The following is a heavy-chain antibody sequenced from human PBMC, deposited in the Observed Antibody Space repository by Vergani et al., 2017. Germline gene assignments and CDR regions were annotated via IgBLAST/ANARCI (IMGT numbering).Heavy chain of an antibody. V-gene: IGHV4-4*03. CDR1: GDSISSNNC. D-gene: IGHD5-12*01. Sequence: QVQLQESGPGLVKPPGTPSLTCAVSGDSISSNNCWTWVRQPPGKGLEWIGEICHTEDTKYSPSLKSRVTVAVDESRNLFSLRLNSVTAADTAVYYCTRQPQEGASGPPAVPTWGQGISVIVSS. J-gene: IGHJ6*02. CDR2: ICHTEDT. CDR3: TRQPQEGASGPPAVPT.